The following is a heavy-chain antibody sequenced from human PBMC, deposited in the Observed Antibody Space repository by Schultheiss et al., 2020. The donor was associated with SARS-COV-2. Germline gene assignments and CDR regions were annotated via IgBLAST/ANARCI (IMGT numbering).Heavy chain of an antibody. CDR3: ARDQHYRLVFGDAFDI. CDR2: ISGSGGST. Sequence: GGSLRLSCAASGFTFSSYAMSWVRQAPGKGLEWVSAISGSGGSTYYADSVKGRFTISRDNSKNTLYLQMNSLRAEDTAVYYCARDQHYRLVFGDAFDIWGQGTMVTVSS. J-gene: IGHJ3*02. V-gene: IGHV3-23*01. D-gene: IGHD3-16*01. CDR1: GFTFSSYA.